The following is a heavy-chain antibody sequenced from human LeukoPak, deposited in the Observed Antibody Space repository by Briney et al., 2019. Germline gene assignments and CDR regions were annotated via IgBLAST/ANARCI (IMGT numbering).Heavy chain of an antibody. Sequence: GGSLRLSCAASGFTVSSNYMSWVRQAPGKGLEWVAVISYDGSNKYYADSVKGRFTISRDNSKNTLYLQMNSLRAEDTAVYYCAKDSLYGAYFDYWGQGTLVTVSS. J-gene: IGHJ4*02. CDR3: AKDSLYGAYFDY. CDR1: GFTVSSNY. V-gene: IGHV3-30*18. CDR2: ISYDGSNK. D-gene: IGHD4-17*01.